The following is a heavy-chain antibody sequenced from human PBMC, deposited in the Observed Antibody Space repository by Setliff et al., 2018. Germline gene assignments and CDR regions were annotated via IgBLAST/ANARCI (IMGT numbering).Heavy chain of an antibody. V-gene: IGHV1-3*01. CDR3: ARGESSGWYVVDY. D-gene: IGHD6-19*01. Sequence: ASVKVSCKASGYTFITYSIHWVRQAPGQRLEWMGWINAGNGNTKYSQKFQGRVTITRDTSASTAYMELSSLRSEDTAVYYCARGESSGWYVVDYWGQGTLVTVSS. CDR1: GYTFITYS. J-gene: IGHJ4*02. CDR2: INAGNGNT.